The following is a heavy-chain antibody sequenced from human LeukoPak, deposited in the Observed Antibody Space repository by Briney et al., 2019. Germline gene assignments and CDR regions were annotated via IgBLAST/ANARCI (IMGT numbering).Heavy chain of an antibody. D-gene: IGHD6-13*01. CDR1: GFTFSTYG. J-gene: IGHJ4*02. V-gene: IGHV3-30*02. Sequence: PGGSLRLSCAASGFTFSTYGMHWVRQAPGKGLEWVAFIRYDGSNKYYADSVKGRFTISRDNSKNTLYLQMNSLRAEDTAVYYCAKDRIAAAAPDYWGQGTLVTVSS. CDR2: IRYDGSNK. CDR3: AKDRIAAAAPDY.